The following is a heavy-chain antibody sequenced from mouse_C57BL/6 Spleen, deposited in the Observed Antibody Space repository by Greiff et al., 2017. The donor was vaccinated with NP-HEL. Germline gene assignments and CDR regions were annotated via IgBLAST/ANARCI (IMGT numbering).Heavy chain of an antibody. CDR1: GFTFSDYY. V-gene: IGHV7-3*01. Sequence: EVKLMESGGGLVQPGGSLSLSCAASGFTFSDYYMSWVRQPPGKALEWLGFIRNKANGYTTEYSASVKGRFTISRDNSQSILYLQMNALRAEDSATYYCARYYYAMDYWGQGTSVTVSS. CDR3: ARYYYAMDY. J-gene: IGHJ4*01. CDR2: IRNKANGYTT.